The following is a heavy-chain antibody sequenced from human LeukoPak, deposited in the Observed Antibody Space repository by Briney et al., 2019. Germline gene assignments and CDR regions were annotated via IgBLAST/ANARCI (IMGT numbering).Heavy chain of an antibody. CDR2: ISSDGSDK. V-gene: IGHV3-30*09. Sequence: GGSLRLSCAASGFTFSRYAMHWVRQAPGKGLQWVAVISSDGSDKYYADSAKGRFAISRDNSKNTVYLQTNSLRAEDTAVYYCAKYGSGGYGGAYFDYWGQGALVTVSS. CDR1: GFTFSRYA. J-gene: IGHJ4*02. D-gene: IGHD1-26*01. CDR3: AKYGSGGYGGAYFDY.